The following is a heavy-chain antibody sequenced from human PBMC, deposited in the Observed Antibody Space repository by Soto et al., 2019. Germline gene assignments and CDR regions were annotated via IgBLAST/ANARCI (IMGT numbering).Heavy chain of an antibody. D-gene: IGHD6-19*01. CDR1: GDSVSSNSAA. CDR3: ARTGPFFSYGVAVAGSLRYWFDP. Sequence: KQSQTLSLTCAISGDSVSSNSAAWNWIRQSPSRGLEWLGRTYYRSKWYNDYAVSVKSRVTINPDTSKNQFSLQLNSVTPEDTAVYYCARTGPFFSYGVAVAGSLRYWFDPWGQGTLVTVSS. V-gene: IGHV6-1*01. J-gene: IGHJ5*02. CDR2: TYYRSKWYN.